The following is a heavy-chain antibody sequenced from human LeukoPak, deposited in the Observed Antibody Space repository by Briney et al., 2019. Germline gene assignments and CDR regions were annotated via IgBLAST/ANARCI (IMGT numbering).Heavy chain of an antibody. D-gene: IGHD2-2*01. CDR3: ARDKPAAVYYFDY. Sequence: ASVKVSCKASGYVFTSYGINWVRQATGQGLEWMGWMDPQNGNTGSAQKFQGRVTMTTDTSTSTAYMELRSLSSDDTAVYYCARDKPAAVYYFDYWGQGTLVTVSS. V-gene: IGHV1-8*01. CDR2: MDPQNGNT. J-gene: IGHJ4*02. CDR1: GYVFTSYG.